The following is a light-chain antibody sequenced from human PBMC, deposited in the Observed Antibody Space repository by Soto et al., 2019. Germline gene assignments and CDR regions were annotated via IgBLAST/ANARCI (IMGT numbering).Light chain of an antibody. CDR3: QQYNNYWT. CDR1: QSIRSW. J-gene: IGKJ1*01. V-gene: IGKV1-5*03. Sequence: IQMTQSPSTLSASVGDRVTITCRASQSIRSWLAWYQQKPGKAPKLLIYKTSSLESGVPSSFNDRGSGTEFSPTFSSLQPDDFATYYCQQYNNYWTFGHGTKVEIK. CDR2: KTS.